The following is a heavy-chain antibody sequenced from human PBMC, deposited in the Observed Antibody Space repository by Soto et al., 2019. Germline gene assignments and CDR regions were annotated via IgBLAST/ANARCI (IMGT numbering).Heavy chain of an antibody. CDR2: IYYSGST. D-gene: IGHD4-17*01. CDR3: AITPGADYGESTPFDY. Sequence: SETLSLTCTVSGGSISSSSYYWGWIRQPPGKGLEWIGSIYYSGSTYYNPSLKSRVTISVDTSKNQFSLKLGSVTAADTAVYYCAITPGADYGESTPFDYWGQGTLVTVSS. CDR1: GGSISSSSYY. J-gene: IGHJ4*02. V-gene: IGHV4-39*01.